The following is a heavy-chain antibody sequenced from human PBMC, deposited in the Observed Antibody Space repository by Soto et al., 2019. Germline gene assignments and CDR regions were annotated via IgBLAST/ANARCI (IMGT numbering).Heavy chain of an antibody. D-gene: IGHD6-6*01. CDR1: GGSISSGGYY. J-gene: IGHJ4*02. CDR3: AFSIAARRPLDY. CDR2: IYYSGST. Sequence: SETLSLTCTVSGGSISSGGYYWSWIRQHPGKGLEWIGYIYYSGSTYYNPSLKSRVTISVDTSKNQFSLKLSSVTAADTAVYYCAFSIAARRPLDYWGQGTLVTVSS. V-gene: IGHV4-31*03.